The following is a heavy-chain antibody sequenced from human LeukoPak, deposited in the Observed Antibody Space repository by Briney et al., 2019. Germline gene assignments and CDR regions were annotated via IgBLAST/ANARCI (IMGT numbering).Heavy chain of an antibody. D-gene: IGHD6-6*01. J-gene: IGHJ4*02. CDR3: ARSLYSSSPFDY. CDR2: INPSGGGT. V-gene: IGHV1-2*02. Sequence: ASVKVSCKASGYTFTTYYMHWVRQAPGQGLEWMGIINPSGGGTNYAQKFQGRVTMTRDTSISTAYMELSRLRSDDTAVYYCARSLYSSSPFDYWGQGTLVTVSS. CDR1: GYTFTTYY.